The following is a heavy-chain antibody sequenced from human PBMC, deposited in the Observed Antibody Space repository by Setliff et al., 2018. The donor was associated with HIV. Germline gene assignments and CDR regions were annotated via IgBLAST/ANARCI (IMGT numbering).Heavy chain of an antibody. J-gene: IGHJ4*02. V-gene: IGHV3-48*04. Sequence: GGSLRLSCATSGFTFTAYSMNWVRQAPGKGLEWVSYISLGRTTISYADSVKGRFTISRDNAKNSLYLQMNSLRAEDTAVYYCARYNWNPLGYRFDYWGQGTLVTVSS. CDR3: ARYNWNPLGYRFDY. CDR2: ISLGRTTI. D-gene: IGHD1-20*01. CDR1: GFTFTAYS.